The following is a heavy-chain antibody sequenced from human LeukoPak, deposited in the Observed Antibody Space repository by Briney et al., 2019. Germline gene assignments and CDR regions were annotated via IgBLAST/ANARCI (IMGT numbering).Heavy chain of an antibody. CDR3: ARDGDIVVVVAANYFDY. CDR1: GYTFTSYG. V-gene: IGHV1-18*04. J-gene: IGHJ4*02. D-gene: IGHD2-15*01. CDR2: ISAYNGNT. Sequence: ASVKVSCKASGYTFTSYGISWVRQAPGQGLEWMGWISAYNGNTNYAQKLQGRVTMTTDTSTSTAYMELRSLRSDDTAVYYCARDGDIVVVVAANYFDYWGQGTLSPSPQ.